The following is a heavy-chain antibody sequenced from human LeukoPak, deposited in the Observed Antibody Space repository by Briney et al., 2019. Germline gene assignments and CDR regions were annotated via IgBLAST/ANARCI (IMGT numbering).Heavy chain of an antibody. J-gene: IGHJ4*02. CDR3: ARGSDNYGGYVDY. Sequence: GGTLRLSCAGSGFTFSSYSMNWVRQAPGKGLEWVSSISTSSSYIYYADSVKGRFTISRDNAKSSLYLQMNSLRAEDTAVYYCARGSDNYGGYVDYWGQGTLVTVSS. D-gene: IGHD2-21*01. V-gene: IGHV3-21*01. CDR1: GFTFSSYS. CDR2: ISTSSSYI.